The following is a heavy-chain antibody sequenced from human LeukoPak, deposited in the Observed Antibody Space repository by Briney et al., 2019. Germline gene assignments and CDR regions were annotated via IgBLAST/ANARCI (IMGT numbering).Heavy chain of an antibody. J-gene: IGHJ4*02. CDR2: TSSSSSYI. CDR1: GFTSSSYS. Sequence: GGSLRLSCAASGFTSSSYSMNWVRQAPGKGLEWVSSTSSSSSYIYYADSVKGRFTISRDNAKNSLYLQMNSLRAEDTAVYCCARGGELLPFDYWGQGTLVTVSS. CDR3: ARGGELLPFDY. V-gene: IGHV3-21*01. D-gene: IGHD1-7*01.